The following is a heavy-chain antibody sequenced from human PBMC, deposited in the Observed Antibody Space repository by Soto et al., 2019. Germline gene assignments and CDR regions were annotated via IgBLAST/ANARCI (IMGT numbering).Heavy chain of an antibody. CDR2: IYHSGST. Sequence: PSETLSLTCAVSGGSISSGGYSWSWIRQPPGKGLEWIGNIYHSGSTYYNPSLKSRVTISVDTSKNQFSLKLSSVTAADTAVYYCAIDSTNWFDPWGQGTLVTVSS. D-gene: IGHD3-22*01. CDR3: AIDSTNWFDP. V-gene: IGHV4-30-2*03. J-gene: IGHJ5*02. CDR1: GGSISSGGYS.